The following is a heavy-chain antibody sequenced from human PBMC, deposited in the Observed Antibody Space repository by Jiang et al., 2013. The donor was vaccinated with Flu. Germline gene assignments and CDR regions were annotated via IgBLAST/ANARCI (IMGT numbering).Heavy chain of an antibody. D-gene: IGHD5-12*01. CDR1: GGSISSSSYY. Sequence: LLKPSETLSLTCTVSGGSISSSSYYWGWIRQPPGKGLEWIGSIYYSGSTYYNPSLKSRVTISVDTSKNQFSLKLSSVTAADTAVYYCAQGGGYVPFDYWGQGTLVTVSS. J-gene: IGHJ4*02. CDR2: IYYSGST. CDR3: AQGGGYVPFDY. V-gene: IGHV4-39*01.